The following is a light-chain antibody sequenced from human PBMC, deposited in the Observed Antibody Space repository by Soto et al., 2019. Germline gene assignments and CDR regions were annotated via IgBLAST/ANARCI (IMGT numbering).Light chain of an antibody. CDR1: QSVVTNS. Sequence: EIVLTQSPVTLSLSPGERATLSCRASQSVVTNSLAWYQQKPGQAPRLIIYGASNRATGIPDRFSGRGSGTDFTLTISRLEPEDCAVYYCQQYGGPRWTFGQGTKVEIK. V-gene: IGKV3-20*01. CDR2: GAS. J-gene: IGKJ1*01. CDR3: QQYGGPRWT.